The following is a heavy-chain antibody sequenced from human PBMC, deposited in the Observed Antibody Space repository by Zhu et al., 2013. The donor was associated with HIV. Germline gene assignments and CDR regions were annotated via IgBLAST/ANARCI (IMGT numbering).Heavy chain of an antibody. CDR3: ASSIAAGGVGWDYHYMDV. CDR1: GYTLTAYY. D-gene: IGHD6-13*01. CDR2: IYPNNGRT. Sequence: QVHLVQSGAEVKKPGASVKVSCKASGYTLTAYYMHWVRQAPGQGLEWMGWIYPNNGRTIYAQTFQGRVTMTSDTSISTVYMDLNRLTSDDTAVYYCASSIAAGGVGWDYHYMDVWGEGTTVTVSS. J-gene: IGHJ6*03. V-gene: IGHV1-2*02.